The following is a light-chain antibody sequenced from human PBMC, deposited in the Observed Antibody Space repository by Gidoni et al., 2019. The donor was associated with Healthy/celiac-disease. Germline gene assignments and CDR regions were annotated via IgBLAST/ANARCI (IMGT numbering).Light chain of an antibody. Sequence: IVLTQSPRTLSLAPGERATPSCRASQSVSSSYLAWYQQKPGQAPRLLIYGASTRATGIPDRFSGSGSGTDFTLTISRLEPEDFAVYYCQQYGSSPPDTFGQGTRLEIK. CDR1: QSVSSSY. CDR2: GAS. V-gene: IGKV3-20*01. J-gene: IGKJ5*01. CDR3: QQYGSSPPDT.